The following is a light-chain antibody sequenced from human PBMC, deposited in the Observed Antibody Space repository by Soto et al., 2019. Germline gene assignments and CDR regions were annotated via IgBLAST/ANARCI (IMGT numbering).Light chain of an antibody. V-gene: IGKV2-28*01. CDR3: MQALQTAWT. J-gene: IGKJ1*01. Sequence: DIVMTQSPLSLPVTPVDAASISCRSSQSLLHSNGYNYLDWYLQKPGQSPQLLIYLGSNRASGVPDRFSGSGSGTDFTLKISRVEAEDVGVYYCMQALQTAWTFGQGTKVDIK. CDR2: LGS. CDR1: QSLLHSNGYNY.